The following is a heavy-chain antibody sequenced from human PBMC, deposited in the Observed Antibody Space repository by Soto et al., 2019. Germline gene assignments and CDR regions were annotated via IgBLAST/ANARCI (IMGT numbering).Heavy chain of an antibody. CDR2: IVVGSGNT. CDR1: GFTFAISA. CDR3: AASSSDFWSGYTYYYYMDV. Sequence: GASVKVSCKASGFTFAISAMRWVRQARGQRLEWIGWIVVGSGNTNYAQKFQERVTITRDMSTSTAYMELSSLRSEDTAVYYCAASSSDFWSGYTYYYYMDVWGKGTTVTVSS. D-gene: IGHD3-3*01. J-gene: IGHJ6*03. V-gene: IGHV1-58*02.